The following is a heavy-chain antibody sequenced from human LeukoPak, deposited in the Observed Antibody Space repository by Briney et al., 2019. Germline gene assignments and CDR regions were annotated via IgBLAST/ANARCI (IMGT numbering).Heavy chain of an antibody. J-gene: IGHJ4*02. V-gene: IGHV3-23*01. CDR3: AKWGDYDVLTGYYVSDY. Sequence: CSAIYYADSMKSRFTISRDNSKNTLYLQINSLRAEDTAVYYCAKWGDYDVLTGYYVSDYWGQGTLVTVSS. CDR2: CSAI. D-gene: IGHD3-9*01.